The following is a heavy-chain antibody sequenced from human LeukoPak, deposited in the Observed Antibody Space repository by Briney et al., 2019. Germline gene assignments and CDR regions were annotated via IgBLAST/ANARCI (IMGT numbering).Heavy chain of an antibody. Sequence: GASVKASCKASGYTFTGYYMHWVRQAPGQRLEWMGWINPNSGGTNYAQKFQGRVTMTRDKSISTAYMDLSSLRSDDTAVYYCARVGAMVLWGQGTLVTVSS. CDR2: INPNSGGT. V-gene: IGHV1-2*02. J-gene: IGHJ4*02. CDR1: GYTFTGYY. CDR3: ARVGAMVL. D-gene: IGHD5-18*01.